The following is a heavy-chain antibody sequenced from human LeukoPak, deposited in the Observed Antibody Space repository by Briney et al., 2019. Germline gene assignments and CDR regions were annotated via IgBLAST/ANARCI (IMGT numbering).Heavy chain of an antibody. CDR3: ARDSGSYRRFDY. J-gene: IGHJ4*02. CDR2: IYHSGST. D-gene: IGHD1-26*01. CDR1: GGSISSGGYS. V-gene: IGHV4-30-2*01. Sequence: SQTLSLTCAVSGGSISSGGYSWSWIRQPPGKGLEWIGYIYHSGSTYYNPSLKSRVTISVDRSKNQFSLKLSSVTAADTAVYYCARDSGSYRRFDYWGQGTLVTVSS.